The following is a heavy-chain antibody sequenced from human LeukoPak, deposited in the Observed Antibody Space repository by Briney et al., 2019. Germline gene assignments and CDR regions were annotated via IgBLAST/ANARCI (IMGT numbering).Heavy chain of an antibody. D-gene: IGHD6-6*01. J-gene: IGHJ6*03. CDR3: ARDSGDSGRPAARDYYYYMDV. Sequence: PSETLSLTCTVSGGSISSHYWSWIRQPPGKGLEWIGYIYYSGSTNYNPSLKSRVTISVDTSKNQFSLKLSSVTAADTAVYYCARDSGDSGRPAARDYYYYMDVWGKGTTVTVSS. V-gene: IGHV4-59*11. CDR2: IYYSGST. CDR1: GGSISSHY.